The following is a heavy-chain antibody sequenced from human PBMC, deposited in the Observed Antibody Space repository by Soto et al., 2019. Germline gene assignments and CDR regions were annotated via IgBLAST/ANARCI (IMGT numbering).Heavy chain of an antibody. Sequence: QVQLVQSGAEVKKPGASVKVSCKASGYTFTSYGISWVRQAPGQGLEWMGWISAYNGNTNYAQKLQGRVTMTTDTSTSTAYMELRSLRSDDTAVYYCARDGVGEKVGYYYYYYGMDVWGQGTTVTVSS. CDR1: GYTFTSYG. V-gene: IGHV1-18*01. J-gene: IGHJ6*02. CDR3: ARDGVGEKVGYYYYYYGMDV. D-gene: IGHD3-10*01. CDR2: ISAYNGNT.